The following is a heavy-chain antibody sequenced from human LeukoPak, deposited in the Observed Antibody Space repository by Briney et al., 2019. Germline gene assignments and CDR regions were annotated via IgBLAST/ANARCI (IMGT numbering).Heavy chain of an antibody. V-gene: IGHV3-23*01. D-gene: IGHD6-13*01. CDR3: AKVIAAAEYYDY. CDR2: ISGSGGST. Sequence: PGGSLRLSCAASGFTFSSYAMSWVRQAPGKGLEWVPAISGSGGSTYYADSVKGRFTISRDNSKNTLYLQMNSLRAEDTAVYYCAKVIAAAEYYDYWGQGTLVTVSS. CDR1: GFTFSSYA. J-gene: IGHJ4*02.